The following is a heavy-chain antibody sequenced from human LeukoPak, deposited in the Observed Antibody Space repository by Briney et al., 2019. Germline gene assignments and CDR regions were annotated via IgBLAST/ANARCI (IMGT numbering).Heavy chain of an antibody. CDR3: ARDQSSEEDYCYYYMDV. J-gene: IGHJ6*03. V-gene: IGHV3-74*01. D-gene: IGHD6-6*01. Sequence: GGSLRLSCAASGFTFSSYSMNWVRQATGKGLVWVSRINSDGSSTSYADSVKGRFTISRDNAKNTLYLQMNSLRAEDTAVYYCARDQSSEEDYCYYYMDVWGKGTTVTVSS. CDR2: INSDGSST. CDR1: GFTFSSYS.